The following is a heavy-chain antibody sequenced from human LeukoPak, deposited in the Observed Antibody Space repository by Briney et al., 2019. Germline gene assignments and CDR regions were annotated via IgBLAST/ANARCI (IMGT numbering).Heavy chain of an antibody. J-gene: IGHJ5*02. Sequence: GGSLRLSCAASGFTFSDYYMSWIRQAPGKGLEWVSYISSSGSTIYYADSVKGRFTISRGNAKNSLYLQMNSLRAEDTAVYYCARDRGYGDYLFDPWGQGTLVTVSS. D-gene: IGHD4-17*01. CDR3: ARDRGYGDYLFDP. V-gene: IGHV3-11*04. CDR1: GFTFSDYY. CDR2: ISSSGSTI.